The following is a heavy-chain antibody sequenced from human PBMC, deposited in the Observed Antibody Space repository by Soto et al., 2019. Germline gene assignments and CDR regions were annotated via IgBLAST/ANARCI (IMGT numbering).Heavy chain of an antibody. CDR2: IIPIFGTA. D-gene: IGHD2-2*01. CDR1: GGTFSSYA. Sequence: QVQLVQSGAEGKKPGSSVKVSCKASGGTFSSYAISWVRQAPGQGLEWMGGIIPIFGTANYAQKFQGRVTITADESTSTAYMKLSSLSTEYTAVYYCTRDRGYCRSTSCDPIGPLYYYGIDVLGQGTTVTVSS. CDR3: TRDRGYCRSTSCDPIGPLYYYGIDV. J-gene: IGHJ6*02. V-gene: IGHV1-69*01.